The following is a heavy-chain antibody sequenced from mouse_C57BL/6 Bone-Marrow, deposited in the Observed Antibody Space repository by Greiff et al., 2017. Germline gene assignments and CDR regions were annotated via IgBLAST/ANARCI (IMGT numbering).Heavy chain of an antibody. CDR1: EYEFPSYD. CDR2: INSDGGST. Sequence: EVMLVESGGGLVQPGESLKLSCESNEYEFPSYDMSWVRKTPEKRLELVAAINSDGGSTYYPDTMERRFIMSRDNTKKFLYLQMSSLRCENSALDYCASKGGYWGQGTTRTVSS. J-gene: IGHJ2*01. V-gene: IGHV5-2*01. CDR3: ASKGGY.